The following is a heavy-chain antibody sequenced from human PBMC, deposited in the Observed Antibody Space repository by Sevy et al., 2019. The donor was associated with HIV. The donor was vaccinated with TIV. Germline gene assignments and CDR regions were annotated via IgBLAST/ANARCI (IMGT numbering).Heavy chain of an antibody. CDR3: ARDRNSIIGQGACDI. CDR1: GGTFSSYA. V-gene: IGHV1-69*13. CDR2: IIPIFGTA. J-gene: IGHJ3*02. D-gene: IGHD2-2*01. Sequence: ASVKVSCKASGGTFSSYAISWVRQAPGQGLEWMGGIIPIFGTANYAQKFQGRVTITADESTSTAYMELSSLRSEDTAVYYCARDRNSIIGQGACDIWGQGTMVTVSS.